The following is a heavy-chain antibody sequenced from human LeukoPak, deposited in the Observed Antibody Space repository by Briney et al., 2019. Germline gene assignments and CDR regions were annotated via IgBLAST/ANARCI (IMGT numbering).Heavy chain of an antibody. D-gene: IGHD7-27*01. J-gene: IGHJ5*02. CDR3: ARDGWGSKWFDP. V-gene: IGHV4-34*01. CDR1: GGSFSGYY. Sequence: SETLSLTCAVYGGSFSGYYWSWIRQPPGKGREWIGEINHSGRPNYNPSLKSRVTISVDTSKNQFSMKLRTVTDADTAVYYCARDGWGSKWFDPWGQGTLVTASS. CDR2: INHSGRP.